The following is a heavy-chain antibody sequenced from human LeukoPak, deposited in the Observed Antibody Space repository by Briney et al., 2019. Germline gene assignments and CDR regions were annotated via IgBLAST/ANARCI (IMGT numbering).Heavy chain of an antibody. CDR3: AKDRVIRGGGFDP. CDR1: GYTFIGYH. D-gene: IGHD3-10*01. CDR2: IHPNSGGT. J-gene: IGHJ5*02. V-gene: IGHV1-2*06. Sequence: ASVKVSCKASGYTFIGYHIHWVRQAPGQGLEWMGRIHPNSGGTNYAQKFHGRVTMTRDTSITTAYMELSGLRSDDTAVYFCAKDRVIRGGGFDPWGQGTLVTVSS.